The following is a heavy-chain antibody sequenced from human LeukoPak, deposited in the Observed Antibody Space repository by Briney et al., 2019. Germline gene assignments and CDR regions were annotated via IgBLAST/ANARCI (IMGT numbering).Heavy chain of an antibody. CDR1: GFTFSSYE. CDR2: ISSRDTTE. V-gene: IGHV3-48*03. J-gene: IGHJ4*02. CDR3: VRGELLNYFVY. Sequence: GGSLRPSCAASGFTFSSYEMSWVRQAPGKGLEWVSYISSRDTTEKYADSVKGRFTISRDNARTSLYLQMNSLRVDDTAVYYCVRGELLNYFVYWGQGTLVTVSS. D-gene: IGHD1-26*01.